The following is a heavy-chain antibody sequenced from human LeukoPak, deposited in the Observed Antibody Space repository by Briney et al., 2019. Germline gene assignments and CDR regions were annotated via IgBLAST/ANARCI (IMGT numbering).Heavy chain of an antibody. J-gene: IGHJ4*02. V-gene: IGHV3-30*18. CDR1: GFTFSSYG. Sequence: PGRSLRLSCAASGFTFSSYGMQWVRQAPGKGLEWVAVISYDGSNKYYADSVKGRFTISRDNSKNTLYLQMNSLRAEDTAVYYCAKLNGYNHDYWGQGTLVTVSS. CDR3: AKLNGYNHDY. D-gene: IGHD5-12*01. CDR2: ISYDGSNK.